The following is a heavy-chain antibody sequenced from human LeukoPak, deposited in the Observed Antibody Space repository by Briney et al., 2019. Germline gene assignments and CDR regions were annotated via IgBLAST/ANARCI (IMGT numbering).Heavy chain of an antibody. D-gene: IGHD2-2*03. J-gene: IGHJ5*02. CDR3: ARLGIVVVPAAMGHNWFDP. V-gene: IGHV1-2*02. CDR1: GYTFTGYY. Sequence: GASVKVSCKASGYTFTGYYMHWVRQAPGQGLEWMGWINPNSGGTNYAQKFQGRVTMTRDTSISTAYMELSRLRSDDTAVYYCARLGIVVVPAAMGHNWFDPWGQGTLVTVSS. CDR2: INPNSGGT.